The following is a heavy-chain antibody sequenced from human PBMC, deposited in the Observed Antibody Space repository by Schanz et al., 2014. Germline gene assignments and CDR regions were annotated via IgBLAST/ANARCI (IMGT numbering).Heavy chain of an antibody. CDR3: ARDKGGYYPFDY. J-gene: IGHJ4*02. V-gene: IGHV3-33*05. CDR1: GFTFSSYG. D-gene: IGHD3-3*01. CDR2: ISLDGSNQ. Sequence: QVQLVESGGGVVRPGRSLRLSCAASGFTFSSYGMHWVRQAPGKGLEWVAIISLDGSNQYYADSVKGRFTISRDNSNNTLYLQMNSLRAGDTAVYYCARDKGGYYPFDYWGRGTLVTVSS.